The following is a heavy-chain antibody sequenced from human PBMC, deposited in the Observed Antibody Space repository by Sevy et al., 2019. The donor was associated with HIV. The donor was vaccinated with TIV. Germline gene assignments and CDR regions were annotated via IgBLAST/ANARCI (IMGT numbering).Heavy chain of an antibody. J-gene: IGHJ6*02. Sequence: GGSLRLSCAASGSSFESFAMNWVRQAPGKGLEWVAYISKSRSYIYYAASVKGRFTISRDNAKNSLFLQMNSLGAEDTAIYYCTRGSGIDYYEKGMDLWGQGTTVTVSS. CDR2: ISKSRSYI. D-gene: IGHD3-10*01. CDR3: TRGSGIDYYEKGMDL. CDR1: GSSFESFA. V-gene: IGHV3-21*04.